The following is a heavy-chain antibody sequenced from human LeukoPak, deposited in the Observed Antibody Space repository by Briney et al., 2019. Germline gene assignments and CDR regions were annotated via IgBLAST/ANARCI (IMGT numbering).Heavy chain of an antibody. CDR2: IGTYNGNT. V-gene: IGHV1-18*01. D-gene: IGHD6-19*01. CDR1: GYTFRNYG. Sequence: ASVKVSCKASGYTFRNYGITWVRQAPGQGLEWMGWIGTYNGNTDYAQKFPGRVIMTADTSTTTAHMELRSLRSDDTAVYYCARGRLKRVPFTKVAGALDYWGQGTRVTVSS. CDR3: ARGRLKRVPFTKVAGALDY. J-gene: IGHJ4*02.